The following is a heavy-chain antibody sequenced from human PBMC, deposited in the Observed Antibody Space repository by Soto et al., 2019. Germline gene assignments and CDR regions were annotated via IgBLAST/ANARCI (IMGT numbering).Heavy chain of an antibody. CDR3: AMRVGATDY. CDR2: ISYDGNSK. D-gene: IGHD1-26*01. Sequence: QVQLVESGGGVVQPGRSLRLSCAAYGFTFYTSALHWVRQAPGKGLEWVTFISYDGNSKYYTDSVKGRFTISRDNSKNTLYLQMNSLRAEDTAVYYCAMRVGATDYWGQGTLVIVSS. CDR1: GFTFYTSA. J-gene: IGHJ4*02. V-gene: IGHV3-30*03.